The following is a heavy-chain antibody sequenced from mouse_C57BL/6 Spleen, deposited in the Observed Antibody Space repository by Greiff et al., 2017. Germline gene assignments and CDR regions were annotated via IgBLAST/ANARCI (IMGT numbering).Heavy chain of an antibody. J-gene: IGHJ4*01. D-gene: IGHD2-4*01. CDR2: IYPGDGDT. V-gene: IGHV1-80*01. CDR3: ARGGGDYQYYYAMDY. CDR1: GYAFSSYW. Sequence: QVHVKQSGAELVKPGASVKISCKASGYAFSSYWMNWVKQRPGKGLEWIGQIYPGDGDTNYNGKFKGKATLTADKSSSTAYMQLSSLTSEDSAVYFCARGGGDYQYYYAMDYWGQGTSVTVSS.